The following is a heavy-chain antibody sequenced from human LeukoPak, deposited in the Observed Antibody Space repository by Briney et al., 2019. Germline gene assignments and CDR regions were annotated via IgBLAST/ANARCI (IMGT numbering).Heavy chain of an antibody. J-gene: IGHJ4*02. CDR3: AKRGRYYFDQ. CDR1: GFTFSSYA. V-gene: IGHV3-23*01. CDR2: ISASSGGT. Sequence: HAAGSLRLSCAASGFTFSSYAKSWVRQAPGKGLQWVSAISASSGGTYYADSLKGRFTISRDTSKNTLYLQMNSLRAEDTAVYYCAKRGRYYFDQWGQGTLVTVSS.